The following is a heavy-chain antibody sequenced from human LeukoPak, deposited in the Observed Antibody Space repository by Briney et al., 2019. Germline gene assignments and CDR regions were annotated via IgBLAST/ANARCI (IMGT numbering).Heavy chain of an antibody. Sequence: GRSLRLSCAASVFTFSRYWMHCVRQAPGKGLVWVSRINSDGSSTSYADSVKGRFTISRDNSKNTLYLQMNSLRAEDTAVYYCAKRYSSGWERYFDYWGQGTLVTVSS. CDR1: VFTFSRYW. D-gene: IGHD6-19*01. CDR3: AKRYSSGWERYFDY. V-gene: IGHV3-74*01. J-gene: IGHJ4*02. CDR2: INSDGSST.